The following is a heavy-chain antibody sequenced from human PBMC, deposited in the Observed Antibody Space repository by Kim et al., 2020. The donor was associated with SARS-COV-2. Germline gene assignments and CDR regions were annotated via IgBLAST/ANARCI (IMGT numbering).Heavy chain of an antibody. CDR3: ARGGGESYDY. Sequence: STYYNPSLKSRVTISVYTSKNQFSLKLSSVTAADTAVYYCARGGGESYDYWGQGTLVTVSS. V-gene: IGHV4-31*02. CDR2: ST. D-gene: IGHD3-10*01. J-gene: IGHJ4*02.